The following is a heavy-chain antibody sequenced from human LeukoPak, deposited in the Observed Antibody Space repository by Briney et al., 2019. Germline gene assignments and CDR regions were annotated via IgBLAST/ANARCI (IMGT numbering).Heavy chain of an antibody. J-gene: IGHJ6*02. D-gene: IGHD3-9*01. CDR1: GGSISSSSYY. CDR2: IYYSGST. Sequence: PSETLSLTCTVSGGSISSSSYYWGWIRQPPGKGLEWIGSIYYSGSTYYNPSLKSRVTISVDTSKNQFSLKPSSVTAADTAVYYCARVTIYYYYGMDVWGQGTTVTVSS. CDR3: ARVTIYYYYGMDV. V-gene: IGHV4-39*01.